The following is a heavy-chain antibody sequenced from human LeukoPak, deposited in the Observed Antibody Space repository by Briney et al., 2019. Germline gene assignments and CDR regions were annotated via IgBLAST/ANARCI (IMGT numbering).Heavy chain of an antibody. V-gene: IGHV4-34*01. CDR2: INHSGST. D-gene: IGHD3-22*01. CDR3: AKLHYYDSSADAFDI. CDR1: GGSFSGFS. Sequence: SETLSLTCAVYGGSFSGFSWSWIRQPPGKGLEWIGEINHSGSTNYNPSPKSRVTISVDTSKNQFSLKLSSVTAADTAVYYCAKLHYYDSSADAFDIGGQGTMVTVSS. J-gene: IGHJ3*02.